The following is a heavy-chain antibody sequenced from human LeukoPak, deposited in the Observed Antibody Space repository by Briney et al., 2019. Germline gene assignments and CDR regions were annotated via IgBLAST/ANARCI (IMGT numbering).Heavy chain of an antibody. CDR2: IYYSGST. Sequence: PSETLSLTCTVSGGSISSYYWSWIRQPPGKGLEWIGYIYYSGSTNYNPSLKSRVTISVDTSKNQFSLKLSSVTAADTAVYYCARSPPLGSLEGLLGDYYYMDVWGKGTTVTVSS. D-gene: IGHD3-3*01. J-gene: IGHJ6*03. CDR3: ARSPPLGSLEGLLGDYYYMDV. V-gene: IGHV4-59*08. CDR1: GGSISSYY.